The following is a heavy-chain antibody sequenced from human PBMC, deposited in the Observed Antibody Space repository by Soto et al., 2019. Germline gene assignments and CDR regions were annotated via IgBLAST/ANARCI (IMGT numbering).Heavy chain of an antibody. CDR2: IWYDGSQK. J-gene: IGHJ4*02. D-gene: IGHD2-21*02. CDR3: VKDACGGDCGDPGGFDY. Sequence: QVQLVESGGGVVQPGRSLRLSCAASGFTFSKHGMHWVRQAPGKGLEWVAVIWYDGSQKFYGDSVRGRFTISRDNSKNTVYLQMDSLSVEDMAVYYCVKDACGGDCGDPGGFDYWGQGTLVTVSS. CDR1: GFTFSKHG. V-gene: IGHV3-33*06.